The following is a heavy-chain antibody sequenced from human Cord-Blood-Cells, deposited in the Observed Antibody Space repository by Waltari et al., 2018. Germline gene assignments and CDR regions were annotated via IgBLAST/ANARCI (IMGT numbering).Heavy chain of an antibody. Sequence: AASGFTFSNAWMSWVRQAPGKGMEWVGRIKSKTDGGTTDYAAAVKGRFTISRDDSKNTLYLQMNSLKTEDTAVYYCTTLENDYGDYGYAFDIWGQGTMVTVSS. CDR3: TTLENDYGDYGYAFDI. CDR2: IKSKTDGGTT. CDR1: GFTFSNAW. J-gene: IGHJ3*02. D-gene: IGHD4-17*01. V-gene: IGHV3-15*01.